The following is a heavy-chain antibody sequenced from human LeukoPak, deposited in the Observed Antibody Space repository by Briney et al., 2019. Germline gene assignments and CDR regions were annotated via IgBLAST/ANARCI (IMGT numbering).Heavy chain of an antibody. CDR1: GFKFNQFA. J-gene: IGHJ5*02. Sequence: GRSLRLSCAASGFKFNQFAMSWVRQAPGKGLEWVANIMEDGSEKKYVDSVKGRFTISRDNAKNSLHLQMNSLRAEDTAVYYCARDSRGGHLSSWGQGTLVIVSS. V-gene: IGHV3-7*01. CDR2: IMEDGSEK. CDR3: ARDSRGGHLSS. D-gene: IGHD5-24*01.